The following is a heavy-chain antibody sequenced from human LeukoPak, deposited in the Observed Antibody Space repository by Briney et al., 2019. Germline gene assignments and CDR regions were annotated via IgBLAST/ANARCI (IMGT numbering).Heavy chain of an antibody. J-gene: IGHJ6*02. Sequence: GGSLRLSCAASGFTFSSYSMNWVRQAPGKGLEWVSSISSSSSYIYYADSVKGRFTISRDNAKNSLYLQMNSLRAEDTAVYYCARVSPGANYDFWSGYSHYYYGMDVWGQGTTVTVSS. CDR1: GFTFSSYS. CDR2: ISSSSSYI. D-gene: IGHD3-3*01. V-gene: IGHV3-21*01. CDR3: ARVSPGANYDFWSGYSHYYYGMDV.